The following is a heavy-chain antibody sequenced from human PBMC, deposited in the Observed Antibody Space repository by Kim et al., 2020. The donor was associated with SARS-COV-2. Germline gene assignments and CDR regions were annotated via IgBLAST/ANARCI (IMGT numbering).Heavy chain of an antibody. CDR2: IWYDGSNK. CDR3: ARDGSGTFPNYGMDV. V-gene: IGHV3-33*01. J-gene: IGHJ6*02. D-gene: IGHD3-10*01. Sequence: GGSLRHSCAASGFTFSSYGMHWVRQAPGKGLEWVAVIWYDGSNKYYADSVKGRFTISRDNSKNTLYLQMNSLRAEDTAVYYCARDGSGTFPNYGMDVWGQGTTVTVSS. CDR1: GFTFSSYG.